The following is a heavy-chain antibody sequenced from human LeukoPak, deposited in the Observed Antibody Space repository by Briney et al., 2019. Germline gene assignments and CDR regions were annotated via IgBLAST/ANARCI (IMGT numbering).Heavy chain of an antibody. CDR3: ARHWVVGATTDYFHP. D-gene: IGHD1-26*01. Sequence: SETLSLTCTVSGGSISSSYWSWIRQPPGKGLEWIGYIYYSGGTNYNPSLKSRVTISVDTSRNQFSLKLSSVTAADTAVYSCARHWVVGATTDYFHPWGQGTLVTVSS. V-gene: IGHV4-59*08. CDR2: IYYSGGT. J-gene: IGHJ1*01. CDR1: GGSISSSY.